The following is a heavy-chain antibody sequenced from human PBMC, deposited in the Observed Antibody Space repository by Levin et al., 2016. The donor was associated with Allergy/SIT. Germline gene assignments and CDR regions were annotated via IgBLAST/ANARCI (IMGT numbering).Heavy chain of an antibody. Sequence: SETLSLTCTVSGGSISSGGYYWSWIRQHPGKGLEWIGYIYYSGSTYYNPSLKSRVTISVDTSKNQFSLKLSSVTAADTAVYYCATRYTHYYDSSGYYLLDYWGQGTLVTVSS. D-gene: IGHD3-22*01. CDR3: ATRYTHYYDSSGYYLLDY. J-gene: IGHJ4*02. V-gene: IGHV4-31*03. CDR1: GGSISSGGYY. CDR2: IYYSGST.